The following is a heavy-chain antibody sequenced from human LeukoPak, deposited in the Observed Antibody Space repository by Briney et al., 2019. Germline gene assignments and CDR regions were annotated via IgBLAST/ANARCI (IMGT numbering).Heavy chain of an antibody. Sequence: GGSLRLSCAASGFTFDDYAMHWVRQAPGKGLEWVSGISWNSGSIGYADSVKGRFTISRDNAKNSLYLQMNSLRAEDTALYYCAKGTYYDILTGFDYWGQGTLATVSS. CDR3: AKGTYYDILTGFDY. CDR1: GFTFDDYA. V-gene: IGHV3-9*01. CDR2: ISWNSGSI. D-gene: IGHD3-9*01. J-gene: IGHJ4*02.